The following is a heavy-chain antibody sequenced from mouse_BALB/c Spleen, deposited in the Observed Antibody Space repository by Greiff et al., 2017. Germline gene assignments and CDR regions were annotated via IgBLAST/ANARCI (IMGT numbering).Heavy chain of an antibody. CDR2: ISYSGST. J-gene: IGHJ1*01. CDR1: GYSITSDYA. D-gene: IGHD2-2*01. CDR3: ARGGYYGYDDWYFDV. Sequence: EVKLVESGPGLVKPSQSLSLTCTVTGYSITSDYAWNWIRQFPGNKLEWMGYISYSGSTSYNPSLKSRISITRDTSKNQFFLQLNSVTTEDTATYYCARGGYYGYDDWYFDVWGAGTTVTVSS. V-gene: IGHV3-2*02.